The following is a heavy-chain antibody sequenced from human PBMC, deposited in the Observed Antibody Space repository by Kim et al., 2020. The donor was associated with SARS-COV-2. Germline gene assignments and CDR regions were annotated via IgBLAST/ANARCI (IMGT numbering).Heavy chain of an antibody. CDR3: ARQRGVGLLYYYYYGMDV. J-gene: IGHJ6*02. Sequence: SETLSHTCTVSGGYISSYYWSWIRQPPGKGMEWIGYIYYSGSTNYNPSLKSRVTISVDTSKNQFSLKLSSVTAADTAVYYCARQRGVGLLYYYYYGMDVWGQGTTVTVSS. D-gene: IGHD2-15*01. CDR2: IYYSGST. CDR1: GGYISSYY. V-gene: IGHV4-59*08.